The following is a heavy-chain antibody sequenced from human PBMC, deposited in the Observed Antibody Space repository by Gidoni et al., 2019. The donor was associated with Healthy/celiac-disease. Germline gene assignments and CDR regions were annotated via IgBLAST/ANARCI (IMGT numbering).Heavy chain of an antibody. CDR3: ASATLSEHSSSWYEELIYGMYV. CDR1: GGSIRSSHW. CDR2: IYHSGST. J-gene: IGHJ6*02. D-gene: IGHD6-13*01. Sequence: QVQLQESGPGLVKPSGTLSLTCAVSGGSIRSSHWWIWVRQPPGKGREWTGEIYHSGSTNYNPSLKSRVTISVDKSKSQFSLKLSSGTAAYTAVYYCASATLSEHSSSWYEELIYGMYVWGQGTTVTVSS. V-gene: IGHV4-4*02.